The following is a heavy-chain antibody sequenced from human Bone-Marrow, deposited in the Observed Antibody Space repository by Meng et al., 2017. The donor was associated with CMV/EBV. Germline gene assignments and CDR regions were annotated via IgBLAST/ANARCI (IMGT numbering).Heavy chain of an antibody. Sequence: GGSLRLSCAASGFTFSSYWMSWVRQAPGKGLEWVANIKQDGSEKYYVDSVKGRFTISRDNAKNSLYLQMNSLRAEDMALYYCAKDRHPDSSSWYGGMDVWGQGTTVTVSS. V-gene: IGHV3-7*03. CDR2: IKQDGSEK. J-gene: IGHJ6*02. CDR3: AKDRHPDSSSWYGGMDV. D-gene: IGHD6-13*01. CDR1: GFTFSSYW.